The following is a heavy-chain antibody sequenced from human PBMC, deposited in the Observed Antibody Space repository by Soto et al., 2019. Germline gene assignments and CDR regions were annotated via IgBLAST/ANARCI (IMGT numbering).Heavy chain of an antibody. CDR1: GGSVSSGGYY. CDR3: ARSIAAAGPGGFDP. Sequence: QVQLQESGPGLVKPSQTLSLTCTVSGGSVSSGGYYWSWIRQHPGKGLEWIGYIYYSGSTYYNPSLKSRVTISVDTSKNQFSLKLSSVTAADTAVYYCARSIAAAGPGGFDPWGQGTLVTVSS. D-gene: IGHD6-13*01. CDR2: IYYSGST. V-gene: IGHV4-31*03. J-gene: IGHJ5*02.